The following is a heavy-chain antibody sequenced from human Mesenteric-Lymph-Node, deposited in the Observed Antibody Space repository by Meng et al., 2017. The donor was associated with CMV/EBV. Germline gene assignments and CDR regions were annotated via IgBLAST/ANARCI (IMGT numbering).Heavy chain of an antibody. Sequence: GESLKISCAASGFTFSAYWMTWVRQAPGKGLEWVAKIRDDGSEKYYVDSLKGRFTISRDNAKNSLYLQMNSLRAEDTAVYYCASQGKYYYDSSNYHDAFDIWGQGTMVTVSS. CDR1: GFTFSAYW. CDR2: IRDDGSEK. J-gene: IGHJ3*02. V-gene: IGHV3-7*01. D-gene: IGHD3-22*01. CDR3: ASQGKYYYDSSNYHDAFDI.